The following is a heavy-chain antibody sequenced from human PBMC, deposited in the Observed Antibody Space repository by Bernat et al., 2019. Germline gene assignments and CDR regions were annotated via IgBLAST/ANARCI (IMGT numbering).Heavy chain of an antibody. D-gene: IGHD3-3*01. CDR1: EFTFTNAW. CDR3: AASFLAPGGFDI. V-gene: IGHV3-15*01. Sequence: EVHLEESGGGLVEPGGSLTLSCAASEFTFTNAWLGWVRQAPGKGLEWLGRIRSKTAVGTIDYTPPVEGRFTISGDESKNTVNLQMNGLKTEDTAAYYCAASFLAPGGFDIWGQGTMVTVSP. J-gene: IGHJ3*02. CDR2: IRSKTAVGTI.